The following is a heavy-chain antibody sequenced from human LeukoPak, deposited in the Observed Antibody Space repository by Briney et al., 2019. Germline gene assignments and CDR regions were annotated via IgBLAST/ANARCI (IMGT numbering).Heavy chain of an antibody. CDR2: INHSGST. D-gene: IGHD2-2*01. CDR3: ARGLVVVPAAKGDDAFDI. Sequence: PSESLSLTCAVYGGSFSGYYWSWIRQPPGKGLERIGEINHSGSTNYNPSLKSRVTISVDTSKNQFSLKLSSVTAADTAVYYCARGLVVVPAAKGDDAFDIWGQGTMVTVSS. V-gene: IGHV4-34*01. J-gene: IGHJ3*02. CDR1: GGSFSGYY.